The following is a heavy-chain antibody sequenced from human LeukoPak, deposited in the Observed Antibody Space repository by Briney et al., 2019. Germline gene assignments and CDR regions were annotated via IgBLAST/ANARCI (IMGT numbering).Heavy chain of an antibody. CDR2: IIPIFGTA. Sequence: SVKVSCKASGGTFSSYAISWVRQAPGQGLEWMGRIIPIFGTANYAQKFQGRVTITTDESTSTAYMELSSLRSEDTAVYYCARDWQYCGGDCIPRGFXPWGQGTLVTVSS. J-gene: IGHJ5*02. D-gene: IGHD2-21*02. CDR1: GGTFSSYA. V-gene: IGHV1-69*05. CDR3: ARDWQYCGGDCIPRGFXP.